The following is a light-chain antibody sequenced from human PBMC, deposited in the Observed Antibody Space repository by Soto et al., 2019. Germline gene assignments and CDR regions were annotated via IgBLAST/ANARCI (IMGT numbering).Light chain of an antibody. CDR1: QFVGNK. J-gene: IGKJ1*01. Sequence: EVVMTQSPATLSVSPGEGATLSCRASQFVGNKLAWFQQKPGQAPRLLIYFASTRATGIPARFSGSGSGTEFTLTISRLQSEDFAVYYCQKYDNWPPWTVGQGTKVDIK. V-gene: IGKV3-15*01. CDR3: QKYDNWPPWT. CDR2: FAS.